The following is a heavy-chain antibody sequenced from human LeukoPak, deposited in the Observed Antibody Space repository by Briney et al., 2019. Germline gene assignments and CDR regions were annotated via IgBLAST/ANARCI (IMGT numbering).Heavy chain of an antibody. V-gene: IGHV4-4*07. CDR2: IYTSGST. CDR3: AREEGSGSLYYYYGMDV. D-gene: IGHD3-10*01. CDR1: GGSISSYY. J-gene: IGHJ6*02. Sequence: SETLSLTCTVSGGSISSYYWSWIRPPAGKGLEWIGRIYTSGSTNYNPSLKSRVTMSVDTSKNQFSLKLSSVTAADTAVYYCAREEGSGSLYYYYGMDVWGQGTTVTVSS.